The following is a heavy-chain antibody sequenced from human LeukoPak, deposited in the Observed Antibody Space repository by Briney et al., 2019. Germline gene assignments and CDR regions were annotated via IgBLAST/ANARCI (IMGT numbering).Heavy chain of an antibody. V-gene: IGHV3-23*01. D-gene: IGHD6-13*01. CDR1: GFIFSNYD. CDR3: AKGLESSIWYTLIDN. CDR2: ISGSGGRT. J-gene: IGHJ4*02. Sequence: GGSLRLSCAASGFIFSNYDMRWVRQAPGKGLEWVSGISGSGGRTFCADSVKGRFTISRDNSKNTLHLQMNSLRADDTAVYYCAKGLESSIWYTLIDNWGQGTLVTVSS.